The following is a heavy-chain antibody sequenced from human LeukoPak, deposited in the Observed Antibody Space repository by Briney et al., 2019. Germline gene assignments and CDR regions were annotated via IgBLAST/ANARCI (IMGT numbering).Heavy chain of an antibody. D-gene: IGHD3-9*01. CDR1: GGSISSGGYS. CDR2: IYHSGST. V-gene: IGHV4-30-2*01. Sequence: SETLSLTCAVSGGSISSGGYSWSWIRQPPGKGLEWIGYIYHSGSTYYNPSLKSRVTISVDRSKNQFSLKLSSVTAADTAVYYCARYDILTGSADYWGQGTLVTVSS. J-gene: IGHJ4*02. CDR3: ARYDILTGSADY.